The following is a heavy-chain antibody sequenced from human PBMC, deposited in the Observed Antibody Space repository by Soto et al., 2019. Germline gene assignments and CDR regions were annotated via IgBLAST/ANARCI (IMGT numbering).Heavy chain of an antibody. J-gene: IGHJ4*02. CDR2: IDPSDSYT. Sequence: KVSCKASGYTFTSYWISWVRQMPGKGLEWMGRIDPSDSYTNYSPSFQGHVTISADKSISTAHLQWSSLKASDTAMYYCARPQGYYGSGSLDWGQGTLVTVSS. CDR1: GYTFTSYW. D-gene: IGHD3-10*01. V-gene: IGHV5-10-1*01. CDR3: ARPQGYYGSGSLD.